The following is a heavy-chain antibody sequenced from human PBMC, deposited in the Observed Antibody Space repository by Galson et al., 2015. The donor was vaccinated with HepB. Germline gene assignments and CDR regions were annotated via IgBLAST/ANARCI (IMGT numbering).Heavy chain of an antibody. CDR2: MYYSGST. V-gene: IGHV4-39*01. J-gene: IGHJ5*02. CDR3: ARQQYYYGSGSLNRFDP. D-gene: IGHD3-10*01. Sequence: ETLSLTCTVSGGSISSGSYYWGWIRQPPGKGLEWIGSMYYSGSTYYNPSLKSRVTISVDTSKNRFSLKLSSVTAADTAVYFCARQQYYYGSGSLNRFDPWGQGTLVTVSS. CDR1: GGSISSGSYY.